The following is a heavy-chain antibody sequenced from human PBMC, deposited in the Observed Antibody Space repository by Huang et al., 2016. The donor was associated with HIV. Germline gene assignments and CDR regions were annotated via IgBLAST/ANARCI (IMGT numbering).Heavy chain of an antibody. CDR2: VNPNPGNT. Sequence: QVHLVQSGAEVKKPGASVKVSCKASGYTFPHYDVNWVRQAPGRGVEWMGWVNPNPGNTGVGQSCQGRVTMTRKTSRTTADMELTSVTSEDTAVYYCARSGYGDLDYWGLGTLVIVSS. D-gene: IGHD4-17*01. J-gene: IGHJ4*02. V-gene: IGHV1-8*02. CDR3: ARSGYGDLDY. CDR1: GYTFPHYD.